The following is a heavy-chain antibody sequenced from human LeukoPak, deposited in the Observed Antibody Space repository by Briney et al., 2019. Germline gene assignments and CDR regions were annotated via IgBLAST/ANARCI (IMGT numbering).Heavy chain of an antibody. CDR3: ATYRQVLLPFES. V-gene: IGHV3-23*01. CDR2: TSSSDPGT. CDR1: GFPLSSYA. D-gene: IGHD2-8*02. J-gene: IGHJ4*02. Sequence: GGSLRLSCAASGFPLSSYAMSWVRQASGKGLEWVSATSSSDPGTYYADSVRGRFTISRDNSKSTLSLQMNSLRAEDTAIYYCATYRQVLLPFESWGQGTLVTVSS.